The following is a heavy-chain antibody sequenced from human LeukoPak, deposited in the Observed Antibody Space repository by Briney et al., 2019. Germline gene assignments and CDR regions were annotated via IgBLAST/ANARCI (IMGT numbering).Heavy chain of an antibody. CDR1: GYTFTGYY. CDR2: INPNSGGT. D-gene: IGHD3-10*01. CDR3: ARVRFGEFPLDY. Sequence: ASVKVSCKASGYTFTGYYMHWVRQAPGQGLEWMGWINPNSGGTNYAQKFQGRVTMTRDTSISTAYMELSRLRSDDTAVYYCARVRFGEFPLDYWGQGTLDTVSS. V-gene: IGHV1-2*02. J-gene: IGHJ4*02.